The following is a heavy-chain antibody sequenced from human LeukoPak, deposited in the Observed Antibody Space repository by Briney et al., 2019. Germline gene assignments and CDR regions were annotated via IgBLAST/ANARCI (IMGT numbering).Heavy chain of an antibody. CDR1: GYTFTSYG. Sequence: EASVKVSCKASGYTFTSYGISWVRQAPGQGLERMGWISAYNGNTNYAQKLQGRVTMTTDTSTSTAYMELRSLRSDDTAIYYCARDWQTGTQETAFVGNDYWGQGTLVTVSS. V-gene: IGHV1-18*01. J-gene: IGHJ4*02. CDR2: ISAYNGNT. D-gene: IGHD1-7*01. CDR3: ARDWQTGTQETAFVGNDY.